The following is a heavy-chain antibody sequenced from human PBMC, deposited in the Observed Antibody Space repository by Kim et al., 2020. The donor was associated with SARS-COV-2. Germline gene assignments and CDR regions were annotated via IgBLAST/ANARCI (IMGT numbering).Heavy chain of an antibody. J-gene: IGHJ6*02. CDR1: GGSISSYY. CDR3: ARGNICSSTSCYTGNYPYYYGMDV. V-gene: IGHV4-59*13. Sequence: SETLSLTCTVSGGSISSYYWSWIRQPPGKGLEWIGYIYYSGSTNYNPSLKSRVTISVDTSKNQFSLKLSSVTAADTAVYYCARGNICSSTSCYTGNYPYYYGMDVWGQGTTVTVSS. D-gene: IGHD2-2*02. CDR2: IYYSGST.